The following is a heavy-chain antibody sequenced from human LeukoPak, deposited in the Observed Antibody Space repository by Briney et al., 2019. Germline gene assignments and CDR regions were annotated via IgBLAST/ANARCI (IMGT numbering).Heavy chain of an antibody. CDR1: GCTVSSNY. CDR2: IYSGGST. D-gene: IGHD3-16*01. CDR3: ASGGLRGYYFDY. V-gene: IGHV3-53*01. Sequence: GGSLRLSCAASGCTVSSNYMSWVRQAPGKGLEWVSVIYSGGSTYYADSVKGRFTISRDNSKNTLYLQMNSLRAEDTAVYYCASGGLRGYYFDYWGQGTLVTVSS. J-gene: IGHJ4*02.